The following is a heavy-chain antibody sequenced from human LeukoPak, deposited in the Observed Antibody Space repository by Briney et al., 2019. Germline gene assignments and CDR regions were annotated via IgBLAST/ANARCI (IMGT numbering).Heavy chain of an antibody. V-gene: IGHV1-2*02. CDR3: AREVGINAFDI. CDR1: GYTFTINH. D-gene: IGHD1-26*01. Sequence: VASVKVSCKASGYTFTINHIYWVRQAPGQGLEFLGWITPDSGGTNYAQRFHGRVAMTRDTSISTAYMELISLTSDDTAVYFCAREVGINAFDIWGQGTMVTVSS. J-gene: IGHJ3*02. CDR2: ITPDSGGT.